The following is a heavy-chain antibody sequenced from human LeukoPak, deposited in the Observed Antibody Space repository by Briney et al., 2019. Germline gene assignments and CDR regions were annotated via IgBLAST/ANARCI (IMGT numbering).Heavy chain of an antibody. J-gene: IGHJ4*02. D-gene: IGHD4-23*01. V-gene: IGHV3-23*01. CDR2: MSGSGASGT. CDR1: GFTVDTFA. CDR3: AKGYYGGSATHFDS. Sequence: GESLRLSCAASGFTVDTFAMSWVRQAPGKGLERVSVMSGSGASGTYYADSVKGRFTISRDNSKSILFLQMNSLRAEDTALYYCAKGYYGGSATHFDSCGRGTLVTVSS.